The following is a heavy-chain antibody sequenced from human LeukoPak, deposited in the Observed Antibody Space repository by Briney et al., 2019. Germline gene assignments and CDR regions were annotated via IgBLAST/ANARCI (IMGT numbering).Heavy chain of an antibody. CDR3: ARGGDSSSWYNWFDP. CDR2: IWYDGSNK. CDR1: EFTFSSYG. Sequence: PGRSLRLSCAASEFTFSSYGMHWVRQAPGKGLEWVAVIWYDGSNKYYADSVKGRFTISRDNSKNTLYLQMNSLRAEDTAVYYCARGGDSSSWYNWFDPWGQGTLVTVSS. V-gene: IGHV3-33*01. D-gene: IGHD6-13*01. J-gene: IGHJ5*02.